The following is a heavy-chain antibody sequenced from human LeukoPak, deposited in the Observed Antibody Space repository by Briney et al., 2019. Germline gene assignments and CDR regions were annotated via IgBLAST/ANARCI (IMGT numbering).Heavy chain of an antibody. CDR3: ASDSSSSDYYYYMDV. Sequence: GGSLRLSCAASGFTFSSYEMNWVRQAPGKGLEWVSYISSSGSTIYYADSVKGRFTISRDNAKNSLYLQMNRLRAEDTAVYYCASDSSSSDYYYYMDVWGKGTTVTVSS. CDR2: ISSSGSTI. J-gene: IGHJ6*03. D-gene: IGHD6-6*01. V-gene: IGHV3-48*03. CDR1: GFTFSSYE.